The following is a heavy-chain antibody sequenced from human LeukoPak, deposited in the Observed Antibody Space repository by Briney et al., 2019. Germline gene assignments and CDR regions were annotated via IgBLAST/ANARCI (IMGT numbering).Heavy chain of an antibody. CDR1: GGTFSSYA. D-gene: IGHD6-19*01. J-gene: IGHJ4*02. CDR3: ARSPSGYSSGWYSG. V-gene: IGHV1-69*05. Sequence: GASVKVSCKASGGTFSSYAISWVRQAPGQGLEWMGGIIPIFGTANYAQKFQGRVTITTDESTSTAYMELSSLRSEDTAVYYCARSPSGYSSGWYSGWGQGTLVTVSS. CDR2: IIPIFGTA.